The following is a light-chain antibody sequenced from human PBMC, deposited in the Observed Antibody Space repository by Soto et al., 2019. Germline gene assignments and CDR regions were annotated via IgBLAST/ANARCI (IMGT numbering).Light chain of an antibody. CDR1: SSDVGGYNY. V-gene: IGLV2-8*01. J-gene: IGLJ2*01. Sequence: QSALTQPPSASGSPGQSVTISCTGTSSDVGGYNYVSWYQQHPGKVPKLIIYEVTKRPSGVPGRFSGSKSGNTASLTVSGLQAEDEAAYYCSSYAGSSSVVFGGGTKLTVL. CDR2: EVT. CDR3: SSYAGSSSVV.